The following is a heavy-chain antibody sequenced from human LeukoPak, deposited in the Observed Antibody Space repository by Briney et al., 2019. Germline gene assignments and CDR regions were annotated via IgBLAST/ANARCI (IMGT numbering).Heavy chain of an antibody. CDR2: IYYSGST. V-gene: IGHV4-39*01. CDR1: GGSISSSSYY. CDR3: ARGPYSSSWHDY. Sequence: SETLSLTCTVSGGSISSSSYYWGWIRQPPGKGLEWIGSIYYSGSTYYNPSLKSRVTISVDTSKNQFSLKLSSVTTADTAVYYCARGPYSSSWHDYWGQGTLVTVSS. D-gene: IGHD6-13*01. J-gene: IGHJ4*02.